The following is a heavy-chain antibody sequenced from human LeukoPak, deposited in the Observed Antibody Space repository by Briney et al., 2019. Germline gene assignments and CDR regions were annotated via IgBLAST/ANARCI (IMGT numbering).Heavy chain of an antibody. J-gene: IGHJ6*02. CDR1: GGTFSSHA. Sequence: ASVKVSCKASGGTFSSHAISWVRQAPGQGLEWMGGIIPIFGTANYAQKFQGRVTITADESTSTAYMELSSLRSEDTAVYYCASKTTYCSGGSCYEPYYYYGMDVWGQGTTVTVSS. CDR2: IIPIFGTA. V-gene: IGHV1-69*13. CDR3: ASKTTYCSGGSCYEPYYYYGMDV. D-gene: IGHD2-15*01.